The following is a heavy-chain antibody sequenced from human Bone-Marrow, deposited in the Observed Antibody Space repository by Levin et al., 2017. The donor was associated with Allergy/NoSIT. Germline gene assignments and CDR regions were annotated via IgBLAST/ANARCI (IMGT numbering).Heavy chain of an antibody. CDR3: ARDRDYSSNWFVP. J-gene: IGHJ5*02. D-gene: IGHD2-15*01. V-gene: IGHV1-46*01. CDR2: VNPIDNVT. Sequence: ASVKVSCKAYGYTFTTYWMHWVRQAPGQGLQWMGVVNPIDNVTTYAHDFQGRVTMTSDTSTTTVYMELSSLTSDDTAVYYCARDRDYSSNWFVPWGQGTLVTVSS. CDR1: GYTFTTYW.